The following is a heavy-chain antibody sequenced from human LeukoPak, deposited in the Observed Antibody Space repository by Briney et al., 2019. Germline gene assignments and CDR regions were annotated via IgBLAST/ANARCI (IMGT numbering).Heavy chain of an antibody. CDR2: IYPGDSDP. J-gene: IGHJ5*02. V-gene: IGHV5-51*01. Sequence: GESLKISCKGSGYGFTSYWIGWVRQMPGKGLEWMGIIYPGDSDPRYSPSFRRQDTISADTTISTPSLAWSSPKDSNTAMYYCARHKSAWYSSSSEGLDPWGQGTLVTVPS. CDR3: ARHKSAWYSSSSEGLDP. CDR1: GYGFTSYW. D-gene: IGHD6-6*01.